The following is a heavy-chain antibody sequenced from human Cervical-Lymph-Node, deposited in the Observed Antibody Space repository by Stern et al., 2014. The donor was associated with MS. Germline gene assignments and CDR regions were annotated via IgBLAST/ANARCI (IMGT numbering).Heavy chain of an antibody. CDR3: AREAAAGRNWFDP. V-gene: IGHV1-69*01. D-gene: IGHD6-13*01. J-gene: IGHJ5*02. CDR1: GCTFSSYA. CDR2: IIPIFGTA. Sequence: VQLVESGAEVKKPGSSVKVSCKASGCTFSSYAISWVRQAPGQGLEWMGGIIPIFGTANYAQKFQGRVTITADESTSTAYMELSSLRSEDTAVYYCAREAAAGRNWFDPWGQGTLVTVSS.